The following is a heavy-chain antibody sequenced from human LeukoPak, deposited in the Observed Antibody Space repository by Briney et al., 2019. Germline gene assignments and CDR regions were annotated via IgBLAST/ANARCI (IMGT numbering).Heavy chain of an antibody. CDR2: ISSSSSYI. D-gene: IGHD1-26*01. J-gene: IGHJ6*03. Sequence: GGSLRLSYAASGFTFSSYSMNWVRQAPGKGLEWVSSISSSSSYIYYADSVKGRFTISRDNAKNSLYLQMNSLRAEDTAVYYCARDETSGGYYYYYMDVWGKGTTVTVSS. V-gene: IGHV3-21*01. CDR1: GFTFSSYS. CDR3: ARDETSGGYYYYYMDV.